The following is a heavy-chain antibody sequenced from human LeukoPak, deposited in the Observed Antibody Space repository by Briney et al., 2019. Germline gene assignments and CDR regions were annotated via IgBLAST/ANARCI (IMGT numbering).Heavy chain of an antibody. CDR2: IYPGDSDT. J-gene: IGHJ4*02. D-gene: IGHD4-17*01. CDR1: GYSFTSYW. Sequence: GESLKISCKGSGYSFTSYWIAWVRQMPGKRLEWMGTIYPGDSDTRYSPSFQGQVTISADKSISTAYLQWSSLKASDTAMYYCARGDYGDYRVFYTLFDYWGQGTLVTVSS. V-gene: IGHV5-51*01. CDR3: ARGDYGDYRVFYTLFDY.